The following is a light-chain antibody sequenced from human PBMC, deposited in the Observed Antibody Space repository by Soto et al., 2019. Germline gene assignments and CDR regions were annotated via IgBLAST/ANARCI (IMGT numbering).Light chain of an antibody. CDR2: GAS. J-gene: IGKJ2*01. CDR1: QSVGRY. CDR3: QQYNKWPPVT. Sequence: EVVMTQSPPTLSVSPGERVTLSCRASQSVGRYLAWYQQSPGQAPRLLIYGASTRATGIPARFSGSGSGTDFTLTISSLQSEDFAVYYCQQYNKWPPVTFGQGTKLAIK. V-gene: IGKV3-15*01.